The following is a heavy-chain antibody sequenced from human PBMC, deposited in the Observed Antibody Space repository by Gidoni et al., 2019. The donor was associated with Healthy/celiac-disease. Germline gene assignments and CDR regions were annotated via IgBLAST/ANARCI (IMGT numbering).Heavy chain of an antibody. V-gene: IGHV3-23*01. CDR1: GFPFSSYS. D-gene: IGHD1-26*01. CDR3: AKDTIVGGTGIYFDY. CDR2: ISGSGGST. Sequence: EVQLLESGGGLVQPGGSLRLSCAASGFPFSSYSRSWVRQAPGKGLEWVSAISGSGGSTYYADSVKGRFTISRDNSKNTLYLQMSSLRAEDTAVYYCAKDTIVGGTGIYFDYWGQGTLVTVSS. J-gene: IGHJ4*02.